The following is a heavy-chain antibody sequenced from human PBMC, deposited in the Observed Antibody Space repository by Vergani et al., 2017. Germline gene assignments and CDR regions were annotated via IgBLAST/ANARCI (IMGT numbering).Heavy chain of an antibody. CDR1: GFTFSSYS. CDR2: ISSSSTYI. Sequence: VQLVESGGGVVQPGGSLRLSCAASGFTFSSYSMNWVRQAPGKGLEWVSSISSSSTYIYYAYSVKGRFTISRDNARNSLYLQMNSLRGEDTAVYYCAREGQKDDYSNYRDAFDIWGQGTMVTVSS. D-gene: IGHD4-11*01. CDR3: AREGQKDDYSNYRDAFDI. V-gene: IGHV3-21*01. J-gene: IGHJ3*02.